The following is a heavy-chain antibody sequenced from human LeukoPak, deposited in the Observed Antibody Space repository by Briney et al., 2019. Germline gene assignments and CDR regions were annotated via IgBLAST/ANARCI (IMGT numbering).Heavy chain of an antibody. D-gene: IGHD2-8*01. J-gene: IGHJ4*02. CDR3: ARGVGKDIVLMVYATCFDY. CDR2: INHSGST. Sequence: PSETLSLTCAVYGGSFSGYYWSWIRQPPGKGLEWIGEINHSGSTNYNPSLKSRVTISVDTSKNQFSLKLSSVTAADTAVYYCARGVGKDIVLMVYATCFDYWGQGTLVTVSS. CDR1: GGSFSGYY. V-gene: IGHV4-34*01.